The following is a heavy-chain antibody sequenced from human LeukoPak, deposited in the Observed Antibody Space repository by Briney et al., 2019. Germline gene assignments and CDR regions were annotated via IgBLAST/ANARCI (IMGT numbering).Heavy chain of an antibody. CDR1: GGSFSGYY. V-gene: IGHV4-34*01. Sequence: SETLSLTCAVYGGSFSGYYWSWIRQPPGKGLEWIGEINHSGSTNYNPSLKSRVIISVDTSKNQFSLKLSSVTAADTAVYYCARGDSSGRYFGADAFDIWGQGTMVTVSS. D-gene: IGHD6-19*01. J-gene: IGHJ3*02. CDR3: ARGDSSGRYFGADAFDI. CDR2: INHSGST.